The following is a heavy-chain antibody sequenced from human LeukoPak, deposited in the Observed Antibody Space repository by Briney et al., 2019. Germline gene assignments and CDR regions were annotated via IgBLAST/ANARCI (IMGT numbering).Heavy chain of an antibody. Sequence: GASLRLSCAASGLTFSSYAMTWVRQAPGKGLEWVSGITADGDSTHYADSVRGRLTISRDNSKNTLYLHVYILRAEDTAVYYCASFPRGDMGLISLDWWGQGTQVTVCS. D-gene: IGHD2-21*01. V-gene: IGHV3-23*01. CDR2: ITADGDST. J-gene: IGHJ4*02. CDR3: ASFPRGDMGLISLDW. CDR1: GLTFSSYA.